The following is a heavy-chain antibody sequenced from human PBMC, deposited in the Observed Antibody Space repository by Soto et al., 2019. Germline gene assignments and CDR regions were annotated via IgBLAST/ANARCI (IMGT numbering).Heavy chain of an antibody. CDR3: ARDKITCLFDY. V-gene: IGHV4-34*01. CDR1: GGSFSGYY. CDR2: INHSGST. J-gene: IGHJ4*02. Sequence: SETLSLTCAVYGGSFSGYYWTWIRQPPGTGLEWIGEINHSGSTNYNPSLKSRVTISVDTSKDQFSLKLTSVTAADTAVYYCARDKITCLFDYWGQGTLVTVSS. D-gene: IGHD3-10*01.